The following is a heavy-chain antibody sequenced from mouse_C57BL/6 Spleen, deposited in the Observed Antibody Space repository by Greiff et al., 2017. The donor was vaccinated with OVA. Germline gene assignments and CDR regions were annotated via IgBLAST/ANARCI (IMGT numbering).Heavy chain of an antibody. CDR3: ARHSGAMDY. CDR1: GFTFSSYA. J-gene: IGHJ4*01. D-gene: IGHD3-1*01. V-gene: IGHV5-4*01. CDR2: ISDGGSYT. Sequence: EVQGVESGGGLVKPGGSLKLSCAASGFTFSSYAMSWVRQTPEKRLEWVATISDGGSYTYYPDNVKGRFTISRDNAKNNLYLQMSHLKSEDTAMYYCARHSGAMDYWGQGTSVTVSS.